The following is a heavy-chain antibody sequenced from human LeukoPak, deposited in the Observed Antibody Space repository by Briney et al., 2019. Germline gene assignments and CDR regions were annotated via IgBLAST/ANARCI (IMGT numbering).Heavy chain of an antibody. J-gene: IGHJ4*02. Sequence: SETLSLTCTVSGGSISSSSDYWGWFRQPPGKELEWIGSVRYSGKTYYNPSLKSRLTMSVDTSKSQFSLKLSSVTAADTAVYFCARHYYDSSGSRRDYYFDYWGQGTLVTVSS. CDR2: VRYSGKT. CDR1: GGSISSSSDY. V-gene: IGHV4-39*01. CDR3: ARHYYDSSGSRRDYYFDY. D-gene: IGHD3-22*01.